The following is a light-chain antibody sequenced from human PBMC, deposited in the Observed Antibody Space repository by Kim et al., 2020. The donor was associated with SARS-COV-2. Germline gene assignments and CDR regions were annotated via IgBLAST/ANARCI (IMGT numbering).Light chain of an antibody. Sequence: GQSITSSCTGPGSDVGGYNYVSGYQQHPGKTPKLRVYDVSQRPSGVSNRFSGSKSGNTASLNISGLHAEDEAGYHCSSYTSSRTWVFGGGTQLTVL. V-gene: IGLV2-14*03. CDR3: SSYTSSRTWV. CDR1: GSDVGGYNY. J-gene: IGLJ3*02. CDR2: DVS.